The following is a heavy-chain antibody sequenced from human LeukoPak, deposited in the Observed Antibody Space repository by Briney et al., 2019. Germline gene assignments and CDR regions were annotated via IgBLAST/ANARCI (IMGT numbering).Heavy chain of an antibody. D-gene: IGHD2/OR15-2a*01. CDR2: IYSGGST. CDR1: GFTFSSYD. CDR3: ARDLSRDAFDI. V-gene: IGHV3-66*01. Sequence: GGSLRLSCAASGFTFSSYDMSWVRQAPGRGLEWVSIIYSGGSTYYADSVKGRFTISRDHSKNSVYLQMNSLRAEDTAVYYCARDLSRDAFDIWGQGTMVTVSS. J-gene: IGHJ3*02.